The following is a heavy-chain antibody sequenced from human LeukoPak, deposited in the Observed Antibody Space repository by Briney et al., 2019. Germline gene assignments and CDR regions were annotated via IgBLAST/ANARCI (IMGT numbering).Heavy chain of an antibody. CDR3: ASLEWVRGAKIDY. CDR2: IYHSGST. J-gene: IGHJ4*02. CDR1: GGSISSSSYY. D-gene: IGHD3-10*01. V-gene: IGHV4-39*07. Sequence: SETLSLTCTVSGGSISSSSYYWGWIRQPPGKGLEWIGYIYHSGSTYYNPSLKSRVTISVDTSKNQFSLKLSSVTAADTAVYYCASLEWVRGAKIDYGAQEPLVTVPS.